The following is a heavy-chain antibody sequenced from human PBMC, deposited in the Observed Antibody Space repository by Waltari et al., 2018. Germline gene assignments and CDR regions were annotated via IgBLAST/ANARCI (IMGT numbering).Heavy chain of an antibody. CDR1: GYTFTGNH. Sequence: QEHLVQSGAEVKKPGASVRVSCKASGYTFTGNHVHWVRQAPGRRLQWMGWINPRKDITKDAPKFEGSVTMTRDKSINTAYMELKNLTSDDTALYYCARAKCTEGLCPYHFDLWGQGTLVTVSA. CDR2: INPRKDIT. D-gene: IGHD2-8*02. J-gene: IGHJ4*02. CDR3: ARAKCTEGLCPYHFDL. V-gene: IGHV1-2*02.